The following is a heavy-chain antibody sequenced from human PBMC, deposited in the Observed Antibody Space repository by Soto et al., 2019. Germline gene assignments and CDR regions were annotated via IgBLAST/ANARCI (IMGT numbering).Heavy chain of an antibody. Sequence: EVQLVEPGGGLVKPGQSLRLSCTASGFNFSAYGMSWVRQAPGKGLEWVSSITFSSLYIYYAESVRGRFVISRDDSKNSLFLQMDSLKTEDTAFYYCARSGDVAVGWFDPWGQGTQVTVSS. CDR2: ITFSSLYI. V-gene: IGHV3-21*02. D-gene: IGHD3-10*01. J-gene: IGHJ5*02. CDR3: ARSGDVAVGWFDP. CDR1: GFNFSAYG.